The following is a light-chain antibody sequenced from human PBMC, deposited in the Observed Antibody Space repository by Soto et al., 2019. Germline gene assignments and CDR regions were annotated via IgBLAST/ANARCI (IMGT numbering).Light chain of an antibody. CDR3: HQRSDWPQT. J-gene: IGKJ2*01. Sequence: EIVLTQSPATLSLSPGERATVSCRASQSVSTYLAWYQQRPGQAPRLLIYGASNRATGIPARFSGRGSGTDFTLTIYSLEPEDIAVYYCHQRSDWPQTFGQGTKVDIK. CDR2: GAS. CDR1: QSVSTY. V-gene: IGKV3-11*01.